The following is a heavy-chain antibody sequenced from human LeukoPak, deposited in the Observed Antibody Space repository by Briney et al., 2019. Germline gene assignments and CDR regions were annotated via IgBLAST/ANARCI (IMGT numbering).Heavy chain of an antibody. CDR1: GYTFTGYY. CDR2: LNPNSGGT. CDR3: ARGILITDYYDSSGPPGY. D-gene: IGHD3-22*01. J-gene: IGHJ4*02. Sequence: GAPVKVSCKASGYTFTGYYMHWVRQAPGQGLEWMGRLNPNSGGTNYAQKFQGRVTMTRDTSISTAYMELSRLRSDDTAVYYCARGILITDYYDSSGPPGYWGQGTLVTVSS. V-gene: IGHV1-2*06.